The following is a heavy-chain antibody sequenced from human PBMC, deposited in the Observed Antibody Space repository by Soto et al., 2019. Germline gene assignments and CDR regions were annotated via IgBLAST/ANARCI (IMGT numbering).Heavy chain of an antibody. J-gene: IGHJ4*02. V-gene: IGHV1-18*04. Sequence: VQLVQSGAELKKPGASVRVSCKASGYTFTSFGLSWVRQAPGQGPEWMGWISPETGKTAYSYKFQDRVTMTTDASTSTLYLDLGSLRSDDTAVYYCTLDLFFISTSTVTTDAHWGQGTLVTVSS. D-gene: IGHD4-17*01. CDR3: TLDLFFISTSTVTTDAH. CDR2: ISPETGKT. CDR1: GYTFTSFG.